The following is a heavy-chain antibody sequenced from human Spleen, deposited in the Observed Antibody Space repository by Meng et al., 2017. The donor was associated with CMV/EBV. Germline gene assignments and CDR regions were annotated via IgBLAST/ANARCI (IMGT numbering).Heavy chain of an antibody. CDR3: ARDRRDTTPAPNTFPYYALDV. D-gene: IGHD1-14*01. CDR2: IYYSGTR. Sequence: SETLSLTCAVSGDSIRGKNWWTWVRQSPGKGLEGIGEIYYSGTRTYTPSLKSRVTMSLDESKNEFSLKMTSVTAADTAVYYCARDRRDTTPAPNTFPYYALDVWGQRTTVTVSS. CDR1: GDSIRGKNW. V-gene: IGHV4/OR15-8*02. J-gene: IGHJ6*02.